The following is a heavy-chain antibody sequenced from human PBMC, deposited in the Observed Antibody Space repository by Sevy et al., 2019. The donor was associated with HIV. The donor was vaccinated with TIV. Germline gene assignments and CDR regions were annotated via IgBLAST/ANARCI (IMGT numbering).Heavy chain of an antibody. CDR3: AKDTDSGSYLNDAFDI. D-gene: IGHD1-26*01. J-gene: IGHJ3*02. V-gene: IGHV3-23*01. CDR1: GFTFSSFA. CDR2: LNGSGGRT. Sequence: GGSLRLSCAASGFTFSSFAISWVRQTPGKGLEWVSGLNGSGGRTYYPDSVKGRFTISRDNSKNTLYLQMNSLRAEDTAVYYCAKDTDSGSYLNDAFDIWGQGTMVTVSS.